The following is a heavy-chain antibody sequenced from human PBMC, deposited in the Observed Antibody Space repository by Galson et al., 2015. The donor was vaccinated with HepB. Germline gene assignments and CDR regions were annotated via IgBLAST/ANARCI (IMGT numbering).Heavy chain of an antibody. CDR3: VRQYDSSGYYPY. CDR2: IIPIIGSA. D-gene: IGHD3-22*01. V-gene: IGHV1-69*13. CDR1: GGTFSTYT. Sequence: SVKVSCKASGGTFSTYTLSWVRQAPGQGLEWMGGIIPIIGSANYAQKFQGRVTITADESTSTMYMELRRLRSEDTAVYYCVRQYDSSGYYPYWGQGTLVTVSS. J-gene: IGHJ4*02.